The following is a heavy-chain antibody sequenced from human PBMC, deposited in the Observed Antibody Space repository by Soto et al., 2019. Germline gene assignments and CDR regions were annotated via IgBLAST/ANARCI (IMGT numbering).Heavy chain of an antibody. V-gene: IGHV3-23*01. Sequence: EPQLLESGGGLGHPGGSLRLSCAASGFTFSSYAMRWVRQAPGKGLEWVAAISGSGVSTYYAESVRGRSTISRDNSKKTVELQMTSRSAEDTAVYYCAKFYCISTMCQAPAAKSTGGFEIWGQGTLVTVSS. CDR3: AKFYCISTMCQAPAAKSTGGFEI. J-gene: IGHJ3*02. CDR1: GFTFSSYA. CDR2: ISGSGVST. D-gene: IGHD2-2*01.